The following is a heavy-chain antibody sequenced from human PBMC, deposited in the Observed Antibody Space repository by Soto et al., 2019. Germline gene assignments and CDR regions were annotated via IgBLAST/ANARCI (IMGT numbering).Heavy chain of an antibody. Sequence: QVQLVQSGAEMKKPGASVKVSCESSGYTFTAYYIHWVRQAPGHGLEWMGWINPNGGGTKYAQKFQGRVTMTRDTSINTANMELTRLTSDDTAVYYCARAVHTMVQGVRFRVDQWGQGSLVTISS. CDR2: INPNGGGT. CDR3: ARAVHTMVQGVRFRVDQ. CDR1: GYTFTAYY. J-gene: IGHJ4*02. V-gene: IGHV1-2*02. D-gene: IGHD3-10*01.